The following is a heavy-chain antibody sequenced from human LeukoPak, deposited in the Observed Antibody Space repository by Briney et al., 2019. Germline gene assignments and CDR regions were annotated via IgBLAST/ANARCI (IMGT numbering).Heavy chain of an antibody. Sequence: GASVKVSCKASGYTFTGYYMHWVRKAPGQGLEWMGWFNPNSGGTNYAQKFQGRVTMTRDTSISTAYMELSRLRSDDTAVYYCARDRIAAAAGNAFDIWGQGTMVTVSS. CDR3: ARDRIAAAAGNAFDI. D-gene: IGHD6-13*01. J-gene: IGHJ3*02. V-gene: IGHV1-2*02. CDR1: GYTFTGYY. CDR2: FNPNSGGT.